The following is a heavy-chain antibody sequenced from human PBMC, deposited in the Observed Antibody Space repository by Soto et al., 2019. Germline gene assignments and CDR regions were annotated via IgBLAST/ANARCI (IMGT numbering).Heavy chain of an antibody. V-gene: IGHV1-8*01. CDR2: MKPNSGNT. J-gene: IGHJ5*02. Sequence: ASVKVSCKASGYTFTSYDINWVRQATGQGLEWRGWMKPNSGNTGYAQKFQGSVTMTRNTSISTAYMELSSLRSEDTAVYYCARGPPITIFGVVIISFWFDPWGQGTLVTVSS. CDR3: ARGPPITIFGVVIISFWFDP. CDR1: GYTFTSYD. D-gene: IGHD3-3*01.